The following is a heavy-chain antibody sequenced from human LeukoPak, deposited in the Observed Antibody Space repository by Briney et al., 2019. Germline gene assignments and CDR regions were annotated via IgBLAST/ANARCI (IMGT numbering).Heavy chain of an antibody. CDR3: AKGDFYGDYPYGMDV. D-gene: IGHD3-3*01. J-gene: IGHJ6*02. Sequence: GGSLRLSCVASGFTFSSHGMHWVRQAPGKGLEWVAVTWYDGSTKYYADSVKGRFTISRDNSKNTLYLQMNSLGAEDTAVYYCAKGDFYGDYPYGMDVWGQGTTVTVSS. V-gene: IGHV3-33*06. CDR1: GFTFSSHG. CDR2: TWYDGSTK.